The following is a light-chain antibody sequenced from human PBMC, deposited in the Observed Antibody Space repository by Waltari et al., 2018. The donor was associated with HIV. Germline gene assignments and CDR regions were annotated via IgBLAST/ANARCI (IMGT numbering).Light chain of an antibody. V-gene: IGLV2-8*01. Sequence: QSALTQPPSASGSPGQSVTISCTGTSSDVGGSKYVSWYQQNPGKAPKLMIYEVNRSPSGVPGRFSGARSANAASLTVSGLQADDDADYYSNSDAVSNNWVFGGGTKLTVL. CDR1: SSDVGGSKY. J-gene: IGLJ3*02. CDR3: NSDAVSNNWV. CDR2: EVN.